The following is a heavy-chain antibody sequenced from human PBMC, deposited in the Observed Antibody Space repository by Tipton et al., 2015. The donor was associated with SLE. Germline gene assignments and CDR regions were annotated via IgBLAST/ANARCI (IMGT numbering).Heavy chain of an antibody. V-gene: IGHV4-4*08. CDR3: ARDSVGITRGDAFDI. J-gene: IGHJ3*02. Sequence: TLSLTCTVSGGSISFDYWSWIRQPAGKGLEWIGQIYPSGSTDYNPSLKGRVTISLDTSKNQFSLNLSSVTAADTALYFCARDSVGITRGDAFDIWGQGTMVTVSS. CDR2: IYPSGST. CDR1: GGSISFDY. D-gene: IGHD1-26*01.